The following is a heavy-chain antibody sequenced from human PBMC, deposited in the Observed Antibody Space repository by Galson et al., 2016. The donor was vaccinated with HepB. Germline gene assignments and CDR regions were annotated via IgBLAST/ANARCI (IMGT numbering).Heavy chain of an antibody. V-gene: IGHV3-74*01. D-gene: IGHD2-21*02. CDR1: GFTFSSFY. CDR3: TRMTPPSDCWCQGTLVTASASSSPLPFSRPRKPARSHLCLPLAGLRAAHTAVYYCTNMTPPSDC. CDR2: IKSDGSST. J-gene: IGHJ4*02. Sequence: SLRLSCAASGFTFSSFYMHWVRQAPGKGLEWVSRIKSDGSSTSYADSVKGRFTISRDNAKNTLYLQMNGLRAEDKAVYYCTRMTPPSDCWCQGTLVTASASSSPLPFSRPRKPARSHLCLPLAGLRAAHTAVYYCTNMTPPSDCWAQGTLVTVSS.